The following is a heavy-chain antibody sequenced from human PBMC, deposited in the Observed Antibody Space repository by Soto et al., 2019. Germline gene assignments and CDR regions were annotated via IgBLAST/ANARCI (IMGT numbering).Heavy chain of an antibody. CDR2: ISAYNGNT. CDR3: ANALPPTGY. J-gene: IGHJ4*02. CDR1: GYTFTSYG. D-gene: IGHD1-1*01. V-gene: IGHV1-18*01. Sequence: QVQLVQSGAEVKKPGASVKVSCRASGYTFTSYGISWVRQAPGQGLWWMGWISAYNGNTNYAQKLQGRVTLTTVTSTSSTYMEMRSLRSYDPSLYFRANALPPTGYWGQGTLVTVSS.